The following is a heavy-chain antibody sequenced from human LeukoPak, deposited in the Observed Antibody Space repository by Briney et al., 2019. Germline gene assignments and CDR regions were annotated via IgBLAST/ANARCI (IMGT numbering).Heavy chain of an antibody. CDR2: INPSGGST. D-gene: IGHD3-3*01. CDR1: GYTFTSYY. Sequence: ASVKVSCKASGYTFTSYYMHWVRQAPGQGLEWMGIINPSGGSTSYAQKFQGRVTMTRDTSTSTVYMELSSLRSEDTAVYYRARDRRGNYDFWSLTMDVWGKGTTVTVSS. V-gene: IGHV1-46*01. J-gene: IGHJ6*04. CDR3: ARDRRGNYDFWSLTMDV.